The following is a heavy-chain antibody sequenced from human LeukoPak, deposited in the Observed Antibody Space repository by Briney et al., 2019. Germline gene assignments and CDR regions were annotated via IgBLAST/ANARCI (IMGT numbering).Heavy chain of an antibody. Sequence: PGGSLRLSCAASGFTINTYAMSWVRQAPGKGLEWVSGISASGSSTYYADSVKGRFTVARDNSKNTLYLQMNSLRAEDTAVYFCAKWKLVPTTLYHFDYWGQGTLATVS. J-gene: IGHJ4*02. V-gene: IGHV3-23*01. CDR1: GFTINTYA. D-gene: IGHD2-2*01. CDR2: ISASGSST. CDR3: AKWKLVPTTLYHFDY.